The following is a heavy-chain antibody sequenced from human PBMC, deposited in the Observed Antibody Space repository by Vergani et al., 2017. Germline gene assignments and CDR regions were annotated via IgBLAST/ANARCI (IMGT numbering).Heavy chain of an antibody. CDR3: ARGTRETPSSLYY. V-gene: IGHV3-33*01. CDR2: TWYEGNNN. J-gene: IGHJ4*02. CDR1: RFKLGDYG. D-gene: IGHD5-24*01. Sequence: QVQLVESGGGVVQPGRSLRLSCTPSRFKLGDYGMHWVRQAPGRGLEWVSMTWYEGNNNYYADSVKGRFTISKDISKNTLYLQMNSLRGDDTAVYYCARGTRETPSSLYYWGQGTLVTVSS.